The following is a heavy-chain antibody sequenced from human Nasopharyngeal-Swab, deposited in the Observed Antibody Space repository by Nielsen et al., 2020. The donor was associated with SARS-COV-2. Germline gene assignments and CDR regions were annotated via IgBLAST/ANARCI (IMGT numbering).Heavy chain of an antibody. CDR2: IYHSGST. CDR1: GGSISSSSYY. D-gene: IGHD1-26*01. CDR3: ARMIVGAPRWFDP. Sequence: SETLSLTCTVSGGSISSSSYYWGWIRQPPGKGLEWIGSIYHSGSTNYNPSLKSRVTISVDTSKNQFSLKLSSVTAADTAVYYCARMIVGAPRWFDPWGQGTLVTVSS. V-gene: IGHV4-39*07. J-gene: IGHJ5*02.